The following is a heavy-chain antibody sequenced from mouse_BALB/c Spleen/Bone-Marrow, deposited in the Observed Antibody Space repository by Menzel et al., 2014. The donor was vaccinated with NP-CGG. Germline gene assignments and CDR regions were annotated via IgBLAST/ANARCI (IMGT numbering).Heavy chain of an antibody. CDR1: GYTFSSYW. CDR2: ILPGSGST. V-gene: IGHV1-9*01. Sequence: VKLVESGTELMKPGASVKISCKATGYTFSSYWIECVNQRPGHGLEWIGEILPGSGSTNYNEKFKGKATFTADTSSNTAYMQLSSLTSEDSAVYYCARRGHGFAWFAYWGQGTLVTVSA. J-gene: IGHJ3*01. CDR3: ARRGHGFAWFAY. D-gene: IGHD1-2*01.